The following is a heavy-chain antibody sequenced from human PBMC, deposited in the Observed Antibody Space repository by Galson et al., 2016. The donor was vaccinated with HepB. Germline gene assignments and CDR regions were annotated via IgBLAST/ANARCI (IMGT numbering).Heavy chain of an antibody. CDR3: AKERLVRRIFDY. J-gene: IGHJ4*02. CDR2: ISTRRTT. Sequence: SLRLSCAASGFVFSNFGLSWVRQAPGKGLEWVASISTRRTTYYSDSVQGRFTISRDNSNNTLYLQMNGLRAEDTAVYYCAKERLVRRIFDYWGQGTLATVSS. V-gene: IGHV3-23*01. CDR1: GFVFSNFG. D-gene: IGHD1-1*01.